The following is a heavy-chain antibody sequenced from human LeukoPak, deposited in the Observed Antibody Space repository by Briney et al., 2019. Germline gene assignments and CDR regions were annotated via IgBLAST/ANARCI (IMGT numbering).Heavy chain of an antibody. D-gene: IGHD3-9*01. Sequence: GGSLRLSCAASGFTFSSYAMHWVRQAPGKGLEWVAFIRYDGSNKYYADSVKGRFTISRDNSKNTLYLQMNSLRAEDTAVYYCAKSFYYDILTSYFDYWGQGTLVTVSS. CDR1: GFTFSSYA. J-gene: IGHJ4*02. CDR2: IRYDGSNK. CDR3: AKSFYYDILTSYFDY. V-gene: IGHV3-30*02.